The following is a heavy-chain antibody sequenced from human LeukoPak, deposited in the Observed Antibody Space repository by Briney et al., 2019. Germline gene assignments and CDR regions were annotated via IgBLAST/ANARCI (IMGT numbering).Heavy chain of an antibody. CDR2: INSVGSST. Sequence: GGSLRLSCTAPGFIFSTYWMHWVRQAPGKGLVWVSRINSVGSSTNYADSVKGRFTISRDNAKNMLYLQMNSLRAEDTAVYYCARVRDYDYVWGRREDAFDIWGQGTMVTVS. D-gene: IGHD3-16*01. CDR1: GFIFSTYW. V-gene: IGHV3-74*01. J-gene: IGHJ3*02. CDR3: ARVRDYDYVWGRREDAFDI.